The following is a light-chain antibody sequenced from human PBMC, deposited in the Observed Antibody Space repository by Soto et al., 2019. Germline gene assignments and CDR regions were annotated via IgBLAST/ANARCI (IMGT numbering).Light chain of an antibody. J-gene: IGKJ1*01. V-gene: IGKV3-11*01. Sequence: EIVLTQSPATLSLSPGERATLSCRASQSISSYLAWYQQKRGQAPRLLIYDAFNRATGVPSRFSGSGSGTDFSLTTSSLEPEDFSVYYCQQRSNWPGTFGQGTKVDIK. CDR2: DAF. CDR1: QSISSY. CDR3: QQRSNWPGT.